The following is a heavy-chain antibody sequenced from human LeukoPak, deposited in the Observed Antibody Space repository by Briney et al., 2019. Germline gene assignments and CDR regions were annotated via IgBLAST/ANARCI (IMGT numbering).Heavy chain of an antibody. Sequence: GRSLRLSCAASGVTFSSYGMHWVRQAPGKRLEWVAVISYDGSNKYYADSVKGRFTISRDNSKNMLYLQMNSLRAEDTAVYYCAKVSESNYDFLTGYYTPYYFDYWGQGTLVTVSS. CDR1: GVTFSSYG. CDR2: ISYDGSNK. D-gene: IGHD3-9*01. V-gene: IGHV3-30*18. CDR3: AKVSESNYDFLTGYYTPYYFDY. J-gene: IGHJ4*02.